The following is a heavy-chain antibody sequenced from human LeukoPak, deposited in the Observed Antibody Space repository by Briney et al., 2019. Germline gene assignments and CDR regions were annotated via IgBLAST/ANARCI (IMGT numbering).Heavy chain of an antibody. CDR1: GFTFSSYG. V-gene: IGHV3-33*01. CDR2: IWYDGSNK. D-gene: IGHD3-22*01. CDR3: ARDPGNSSGYYFDY. Sequence: GGSLRLSCAASGFTFSSYGMHWVRQAPGKGLEWRAVIWYDGSNKYYADSVKGRFTISRDNSKNTLYLQMNSLRAEDTAVYYCARDPGNSSGYYFDYWGQGTLVTVSS. J-gene: IGHJ4*02.